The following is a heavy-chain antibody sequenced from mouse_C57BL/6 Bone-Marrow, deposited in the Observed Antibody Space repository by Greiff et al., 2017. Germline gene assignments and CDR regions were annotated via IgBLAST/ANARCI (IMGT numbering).Heavy chain of an antibody. CDR1: GYTFTSYW. CDR2: IHPNSGSP. CDR3: ARAYYGNYDYFDY. D-gene: IGHD2-1*01. Sequence: VQLQESGAELVKPGASVKLSCKASGYTFTSYWMHWVKQRPGQGLKWIGMIHPNSGSPNYNEKFKSKDTLTVDKSSSTAYMQLSSLTSEDSAVYYCARAYYGNYDYFDYWGQGTTLTVSS. J-gene: IGHJ2*01. V-gene: IGHV1-64*01.